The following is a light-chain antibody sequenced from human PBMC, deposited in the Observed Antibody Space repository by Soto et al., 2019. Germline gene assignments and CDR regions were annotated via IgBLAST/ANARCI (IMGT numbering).Light chain of an antibody. J-gene: IGLJ2*01. V-gene: IGLV2-8*01. CDR2: EVS. CDR3: SSYAGSNNLV. CDR1: SSDVGGYNY. Sequence: QSALTQPPSASGSPGQSVTISCTGTSSDVGGYNYVSWYQQHPGKAPKLVIYEVSKRPSGVPDRFYGSKSGNTASLTVSGLQDEDEADYSCSSYAGSNNLVFGGGTKLTVL.